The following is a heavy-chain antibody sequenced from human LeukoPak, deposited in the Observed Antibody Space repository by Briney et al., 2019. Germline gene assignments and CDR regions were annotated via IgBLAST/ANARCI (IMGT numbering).Heavy chain of an antibody. CDR3: ARLPLGAHYFDY. Sequence: ASVKVSCKASGGTFSSYAISWVRQAPGQGREWMGRIIPILGIANYAQKFQGRVTITADKSTSTAYMELSSLRSEATAVYYCARLPLGAHYFDYWGQGTLVTVSS. CDR2: IIPILGIA. J-gene: IGHJ4*02. D-gene: IGHD1-26*01. V-gene: IGHV1-69*04. CDR1: GGTFSSYA.